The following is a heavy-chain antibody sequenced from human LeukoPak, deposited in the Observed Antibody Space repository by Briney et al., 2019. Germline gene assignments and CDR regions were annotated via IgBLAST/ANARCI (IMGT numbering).Heavy chain of an antibody. V-gene: IGHV3-30-3*01. Sequence: PGGSLRLSCAASGFTFSSYAMHWVRQAPGKGLEWVALISYDGSNKYYADSVKGRFTISRDNSKNTLYLQMNSLRAEDTAVYYCAAMISRCYFELWGHGTLVTVSS. CDR1: GFTFSSYA. D-gene: IGHD3/OR15-3a*01. CDR3: AAMISRCYFEL. J-gene: IGHJ2*01. CDR2: ISYDGSNK.